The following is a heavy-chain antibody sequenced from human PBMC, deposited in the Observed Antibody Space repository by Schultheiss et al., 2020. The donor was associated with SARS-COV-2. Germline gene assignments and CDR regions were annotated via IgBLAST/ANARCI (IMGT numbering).Heavy chain of an antibody. D-gene: IGHD6-6*01. V-gene: IGHV3-11*01. CDR2: ISSGGVTI. Sequence: GGSLRLSCAASGFTFSSYAMSWIRQAPGKGLEWVSYISSGGVTIYYADSVKGRFTISRDNAKNSLDLQMNSLRAEDTAVYYCARAGYSSSNWFDPWGQGTLVTVSS. CDR1: GFTFSSYA. J-gene: IGHJ5*02. CDR3: ARAGYSSSNWFDP.